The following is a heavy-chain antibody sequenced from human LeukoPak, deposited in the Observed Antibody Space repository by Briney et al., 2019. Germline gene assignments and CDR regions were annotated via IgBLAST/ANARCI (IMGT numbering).Heavy chain of an antibody. CDR3: ARDVTSWAQGDDAIDL. D-gene: IGHD4-11*01. V-gene: IGHV3-21*01. CDR1: VFTFSDYA. CDR2: ISRTSDYI. Sequence: PGGSLRLSCAPSVFTFSDYAVHCVRQAPGKGLEWVSSISRTSDYIFHADSVKGPFTISRDNTKNSLYLQKNTLRAQDTTVYICARDVTSWAQGDDAIDLWGQGTVVTVSS. J-gene: IGHJ3*01.